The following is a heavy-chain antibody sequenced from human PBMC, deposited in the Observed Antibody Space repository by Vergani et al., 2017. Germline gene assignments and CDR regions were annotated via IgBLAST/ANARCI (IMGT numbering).Heavy chain of an antibody. CDR2: IDPSDSYT. D-gene: IGHD6-19*01. J-gene: IGHJ4*02. Sequence: EVQLVQSGAEVKKPGESLRISCKGSGYSFTSYWISWMRQMPGKGLEWMGRIDPSDSYTNYSPSFQGHVTISADKSISTAYRQWSSLKASDTAMYYCARRALTEAYSSGIDYWGQGTLVTVSS. V-gene: IGHV5-10-1*01. CDR3: ARRALTEAYSSGIDY. CDR1: GYSFTSYW.